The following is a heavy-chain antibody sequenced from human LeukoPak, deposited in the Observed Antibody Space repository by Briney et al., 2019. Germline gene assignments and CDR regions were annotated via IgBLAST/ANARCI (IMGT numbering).Heavy chain of an antibody. CDR2: IYSGGST. Sequence: GESLRLSCAASGFTVSSNYMSWVRQAPGKGLEWVSVIYSGGSTYYADSVKGRFTISRDNSKNTLYLQMNSLRAEDTAVYYCAKEHSHFGELLPHYYFDYWGQGTLVTVSS. J-gene: IGHJ4*02. D-gene: IGHD3-10*01. V-gene: IGHV3-53*05. CDR3: AKEHSHFGELLPHYYFDY. CDR1: GFTVSSNY.